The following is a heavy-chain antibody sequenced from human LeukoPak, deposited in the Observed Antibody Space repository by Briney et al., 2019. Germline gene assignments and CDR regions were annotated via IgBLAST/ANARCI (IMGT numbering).Heavy chain of an antibody. D-gene: IGHD1-7*01. CDR1: GYTFTDYY. V-gene: IGHV1-69-2*01. CDR3: ARDGWQLPRDFDY. CDR2: VDPEDGET. J-gene: IGHJ4*02. Sequence: GASVKVSCKASGYTFTDYYMHWVQQAPGKGLEWMGRVDPEDGETIYAEKFQGRVTITADTSTVTAYMGLSSLRSEDTAVYYCARDGWQLPRDFDYWGQGTLVTVSS.